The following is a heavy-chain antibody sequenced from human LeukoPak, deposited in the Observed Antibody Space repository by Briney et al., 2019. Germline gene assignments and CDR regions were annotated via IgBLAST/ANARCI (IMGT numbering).Heavy chain of an antibody. Sequence: ASVKVSCKASGGTFSSYAISWVRQAPGQGLEWMGRIIPILGIANYAQKFQGRVTITADKSTSTAYMELSSLRSEDTAVYYCARWEPYGSGSHHFDYWGQGTLVTVSS. CDR1: GGTFSSYA. CDR2: IIPILGIA. J-gene: IGHJ4*02. D-gene: IGHD3-10*01. CDR3: ARWEPYGSGSHHFDY. V-gene: IGHV1-69*04.